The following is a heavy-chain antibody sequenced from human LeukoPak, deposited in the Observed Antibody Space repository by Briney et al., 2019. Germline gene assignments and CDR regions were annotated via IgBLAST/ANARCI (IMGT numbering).Heavy chain of an antibody. D-gene: IGHD3-10*01. CDR2: IYPGDSDT. J-gene: IGHJ5*02. CDR1: GYSFTSYW. V-gene: IGHV5-51*01. Sequence: GESLKISCKGSGYSFTSYWIGWARQLPGKGLEWMGIIYPGDSDTRYSPSFQGQVTISADKSISTAYLQWSSLKASDTAMYYCARHSYGSGSYEQEGWFDPWGQGTLVTVSS. CDR3: ARHSYGSGSYEQEGWFDP.